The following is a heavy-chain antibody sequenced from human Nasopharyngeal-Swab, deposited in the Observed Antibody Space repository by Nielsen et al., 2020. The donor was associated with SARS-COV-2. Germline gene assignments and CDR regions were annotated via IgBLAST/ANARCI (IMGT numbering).Heavy chain of an antibody. J-gene: IGHJ6*02. Sequence: ASVKVSCKASGYTFTSYAMHWVRQAPGQRLEWMGRINPNSGGTNYAQKFQGRVTMTRVTSISTGYMELSRLRSDDTAVYYCARVWEPGGYYYYGMDVWGQGTTVTVSS. CDR2: INPNSGGT. CDR1: GYTFTSYA. CDR3: ARVWEPGGYYYYGMDV. D-gene: IGHD1-26*01. V-gene: IGHV1-2*06.